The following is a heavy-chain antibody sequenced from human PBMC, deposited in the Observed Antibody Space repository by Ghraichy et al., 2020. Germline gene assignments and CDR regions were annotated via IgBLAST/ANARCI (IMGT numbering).Heavy chain of an antibody. CDR1: DDSFSRYG. CDR3: ARGGPLEAYGSSFGD. Sequence: ASVKVSCKSSDDSFSRYGFAWVRQAPGQGLEWMGWISAKNGHTKYAQKFQGRVTMTTDTSTRTVYMEMKSLRSDDTAVYFCARGGPLEAYGSSFGDWGQGTLVIVSS. J-gene: IGHJ4*02. CDR2: ISAKNGHT. D-gene: IGHD3-10*01. V-gene: IGHV1-18*01.